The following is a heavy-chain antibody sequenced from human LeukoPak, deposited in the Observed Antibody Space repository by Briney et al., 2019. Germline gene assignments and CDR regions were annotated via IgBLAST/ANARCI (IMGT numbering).Heavy chain of an antibody. CDR2: IYPGDSDT. CDR3: ARGRGYSYGPSRTDY. J-gene: IGHJ4*02. V-gene: IGHV5-51*01. CDR1: GYRFTSYW. Sequence: RGESLEISCKGSGYRFTSYWIGWVRQMPGKGLEWMGIIYPGDSDTRYSPSFQGQVTISADKSISTAYLQWSSLKASDTAMYYCARGRGYSYGPSRTDYWGQGTLVTVSS. D-gene: IGHD5-18*01.